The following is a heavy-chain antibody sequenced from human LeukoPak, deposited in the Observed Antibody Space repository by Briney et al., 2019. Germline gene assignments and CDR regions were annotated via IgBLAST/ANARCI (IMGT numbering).Heavy chain of an antibody. Sequence: SETLSLTCTVSGGSISSYYWSWIRQPAGKGLEWIGRIYTSGSTNYNPSLKSRVTMSVDTSKNQFSLKLSSVTAADTAVYYCARGRGGCSSTSCYSTSWDYWGQGTLVTVSS. CDR1: GGSISSYY. CDR3: ARGRGGCSSTSCYSTSWDY. CDR2: IYTSGST. V-gene: IGHV4-4*07. J-gene: IGHJ4*02. D-gene: IGHD2-2*01.